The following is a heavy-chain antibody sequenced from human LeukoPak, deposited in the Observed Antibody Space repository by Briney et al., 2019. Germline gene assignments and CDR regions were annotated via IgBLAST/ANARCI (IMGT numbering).Heavy chain of an antibody. CDR1: GGSISSYY. Sequence: SETLSLTCTVSGGSISSYYWSWIRQPPGKGLEWIGYIYYSGSTNYNPSLKSRVTISVDTSKNQFSLKLSSVTAADTAVYYCARAGDSSSLDPNWFDPWGQGTLVTVSS. J-gene: IGHJ5*02. V-gene: IGHV4-59*01. CDR3: ARAGDSSSLDPNWFDP. CDR2: IYYSGST. D-gene: IGHD6-13*01.